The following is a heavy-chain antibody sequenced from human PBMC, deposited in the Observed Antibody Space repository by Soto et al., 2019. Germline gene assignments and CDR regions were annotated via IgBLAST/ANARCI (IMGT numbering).Heavy chain of an antibody. J-gene: IGHJ5*02. D-gene: IGHD2-21*01. CDR2: IYVTGAV. CDR3: ARLRIATNNYKWFDP. V-gene: IGHV4-31*03. CDR1: GAAPNSGNYY. Sequence: SETLSLTCSVSGAAPNSGNYYWSWIRQVPGKGLEWIGHIYVTGAVDYNPSLRDRITISQDTSERQFSLNLRLVTAADTAVYYCARLRIATNNYKWFDPWGQGTLVTVSS.